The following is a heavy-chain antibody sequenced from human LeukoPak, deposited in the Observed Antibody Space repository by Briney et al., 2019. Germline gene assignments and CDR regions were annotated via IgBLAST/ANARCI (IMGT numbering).Heavy chain of an antibody. J-gene: IGHJ1*01. D-gene: IGHD3-22*01. V-gene: IGHV3-23*01. CDR3: AIMHGYYDGTGYWVQ. CDR1: GFTFASYG. Sequence: HTGGSPRLSCAASGFTFASYGMSWVRQAPGKGLEWVSFITTNGGRTSYADSVEGRFTISRDNPRNTLYMQMNSLRDEDTAVYYCAIMHGYYDGTGYWVQWGQGTLVTVSS. CDR2: ITTNGGRT.